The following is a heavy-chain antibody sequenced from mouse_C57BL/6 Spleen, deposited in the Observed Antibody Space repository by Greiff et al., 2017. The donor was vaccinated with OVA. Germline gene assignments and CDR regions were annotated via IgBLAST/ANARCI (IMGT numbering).Heavy chain of an antibody. J-gene: IGHJ2*01. V-gene: IGHV5-16*01. Sequence: EVQLVESEGGLVQPGSSLKLSCTASGFTFSDYYMAWVRQVPEKGLEWVANINYDGSSTYYLDSLKSRFIISRDNAKNILYLQRSSLKSEDTATYYCARDLYFDYWGQGTTLTVSS. CDR3: ARDLYFDY. CDR2: INYDGSST. CDR1: GFTFSDYY.